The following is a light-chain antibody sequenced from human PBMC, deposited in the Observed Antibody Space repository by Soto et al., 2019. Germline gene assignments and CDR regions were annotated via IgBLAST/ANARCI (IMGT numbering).Light chain of an antibody. CDR2: SAS. CDR3: HQYGSSPIT. CDR1: QSVSSY. V-gene: IGKV3-20*01. J-gene: IGKJ5*01. Sequence: ETVMTQSPATLSVSPGERATLSCRASQSVSSYLAWYQQKPGQAPRLLIYSASLKPAGIPDRFSGSGSATDFTLSISRLEPEDFALFYCHQYGSSPITFGQGTRLEIK.